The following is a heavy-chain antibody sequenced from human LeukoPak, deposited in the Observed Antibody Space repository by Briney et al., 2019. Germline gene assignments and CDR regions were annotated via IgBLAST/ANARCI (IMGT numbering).Heavy chain of an antibody. CDR3: ARGLDSSGYYDAFDI. V-gene: IGHV3-74*01. CDR2: INSDGSST. CDR1: GFTFSSYW. Sequence: GGSLRLSCAASGFTFSSYWMHWVRQAPGKGLVWVSRINSDGSSTSYADSVKGRFTISRDNAKNSLYLQMNSLRAEDTALYYCARGLDSSGYYDAFDIWGQGTMVTVSS. J-gene: IGHJ3*02. D-gene: IGHD3-22*01.